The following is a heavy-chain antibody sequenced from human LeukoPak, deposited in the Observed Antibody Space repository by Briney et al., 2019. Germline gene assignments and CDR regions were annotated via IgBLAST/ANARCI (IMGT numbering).Heavy chain of an antibody. V-gene: IGHV1-18*01. J-gene: IGHJ3*02. CDR3: ARFRGKSTVTTFWHAFDI. D-gene: IGHD4-17*01. Sequence: ASVKVSCKASGYTFTSYGISWVRQAPGQGLEWMGWISAYNGNTNYAQKSQGRVTITADKSTSTAYMELSSLRSEDTAVYYCARFRGKSTVTTFWHAFDIWGQGTMVTVSS. CDR1: GYTFTSYG. CDR2: ISAYNGNT.